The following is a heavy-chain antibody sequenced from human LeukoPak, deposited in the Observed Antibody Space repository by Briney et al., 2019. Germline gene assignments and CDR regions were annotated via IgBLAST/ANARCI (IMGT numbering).Heavy chain of an antibody. CDR2: ITNSGSTI. V-gene: IGHV3-11*01. CDR3: ARDRDCGTTTCSVDY. J-gene: IGHJ4*02. D-gene: IGHD2-2*01. Sequence: GGSLRLSCAASGFSFSDYYMSWVRQAPGKGLEWISYITNSGSTIYYAESVKGRFTISRDDAENSLYLQMNNLRAEDTAVYYCARDRDCGTTTCSVDYWGQGTLVTVSS. CDR1: GFSFSDYY.